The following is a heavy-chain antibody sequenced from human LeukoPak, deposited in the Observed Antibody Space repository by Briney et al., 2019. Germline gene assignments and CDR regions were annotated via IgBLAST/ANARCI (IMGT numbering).Heavy chain of an antibody. CDR2: ISSSGSTI. V-gene: IGHV3-11*04. J-gene: IGHJ6*03. CDR3: ARDPKHYHYYYYMDV. CDR1: GFTFSDYY. Sequence: PGGSLRLSCAASGFTFSDYYMSWIRQAPGKGLEWVSYISSSGSTIYYADSVKGRFTISRDNAKNSLYLQMNSLRAEDTAVYYCARDPKHYHYYYYMDVWGKGTTVTVSS.